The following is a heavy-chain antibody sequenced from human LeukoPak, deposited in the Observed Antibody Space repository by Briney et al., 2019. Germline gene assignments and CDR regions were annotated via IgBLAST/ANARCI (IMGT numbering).Heavy chain of an antibody. CDR2: ISTYNGDT. V-gene: IGHV1-18*01. J-gene: IGHJ4*02. Sequence: ASVKVSCKASGYTFTNYGISWVRQAPGQGLEWMGWISTYNGDTNYAQKLQGRVTMTRDTSINTAYMELSGLRSDDTAVYYCARDSYGGNWSLGYWGQGTLVTVSS. CDR1: GYTFTNYG. D-gene: IGHD4-23*01. CDR3: ARDSYGGNWSLGY.